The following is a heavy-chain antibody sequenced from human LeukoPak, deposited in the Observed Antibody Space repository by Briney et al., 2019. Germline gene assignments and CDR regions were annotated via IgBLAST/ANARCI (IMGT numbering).Heavy chain of an antibody. Sequence: PSETLSPTCAVYGGSFSGYYWSWIRQPPGKGLEWIGEINHSGSTNYNPSLKSRVTISVDTSKNQFSLKLSSVTAADTAVYYCARGRSARGRGVAAAGSPRQRFDYWGQGTLVTVSS. D-gene: IGHD6-13*01. V-gene: IGHV4-34*01. CDR3: ARGRSARGRGVAAAGSPRQRFDY. J-gene: IGHJ4*02. CDR2: INHSGST. CDR1: GGSFSGYY.